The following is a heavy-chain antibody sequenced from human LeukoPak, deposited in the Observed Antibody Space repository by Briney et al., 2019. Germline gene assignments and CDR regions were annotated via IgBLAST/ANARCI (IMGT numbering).Heavy chain of an antibody. CDR2: ISSNGGST. Sequence: GGSLRLSCAASGFTFSSYAMHWVRQAPGKGLEYVSAISSNGGSTYYAISVKGRFTISRDNSKNTLYLQMGSLRAEDMAVYYCARARSVVGAHFDYWGQGTLVTVSS. D-gene: IGHD1-26*01. J-gene: IGHJ4*02. CDR1: GFTFSSYA. CDR3: ARARSVVGAHFDY. V-gene: IGHV3-64*01.